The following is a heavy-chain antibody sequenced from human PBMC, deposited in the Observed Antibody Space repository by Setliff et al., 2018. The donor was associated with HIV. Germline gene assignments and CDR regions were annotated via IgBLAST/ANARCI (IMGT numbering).Heavy chain of an antibody. CDR1: GYTFTAYY. CDR3: ASKVYCTNGVCLYAFDI. CDR2: IIPNSGGT. D-gene: IGHD2-8*01. J-gene: IGHJ3*02. Sequence: ASVKVSCKASGYTFTAYYMHWVRQAPGQGLEWMGRIIPNSGGTNYAQKFQGRVTMTRDTSISTAYMELSRLRSDDTAVYYCASKVYCTNGVCLYAFDIWGQGTMVTVSS. V-gene: IGHV1-2*06.